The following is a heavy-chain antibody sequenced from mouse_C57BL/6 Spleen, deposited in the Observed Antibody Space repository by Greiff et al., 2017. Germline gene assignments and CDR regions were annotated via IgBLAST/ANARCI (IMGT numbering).Heavy chain of an antibody. J-gene: IGHJ1*03. CDR1: GYTFTSYW. CDR3: TFATVVATRYFDV. Sequence: EVQLQQSGTVLARPGASVKMSCKTSGYTFTSYWMHWVKQRPGQGLEWIGAIYPGNSDTSYNQKFKGKAKLTAVTSASTAYMELSSLTNEDSAVYYGTFATVVATRYFDVWGTGTTVTVSS. V-gene: IGHV1-5*01. D-gene: IGHD1-1*01. CDR2: IYPGNSDT.